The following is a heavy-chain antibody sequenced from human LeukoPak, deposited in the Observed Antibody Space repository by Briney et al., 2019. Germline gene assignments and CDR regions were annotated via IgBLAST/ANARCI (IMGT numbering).Heavy chain of an antibody. J-gene: IGHJ6*03. CDR1: GGSISSSNW. CDR2: IYHSGST. Sequence: SETLSLTCAVSGGSISSSNWWSWLRQPPGKGLEWLGEIYHSGSTFYNPSLKSRVTISVDTSKNQFSLKLSSVTAADTAVYYCARDPYSGSYGDYYYYYMDVWGKGTTVTISS. D-gene: IGHD1-26*01. V-gene: IGHV4-4*02. CDR3: ARDPYSGSYGDYYYYYMDV.